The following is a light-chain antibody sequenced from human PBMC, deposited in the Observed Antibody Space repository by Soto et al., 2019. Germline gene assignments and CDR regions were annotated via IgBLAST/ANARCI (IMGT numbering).Light chain of an antibody. CDR2: ATS. J-gene: IGKJ5*01. CDR1: LNDSIY. CDR3: QQSYKMPS. V-gene: IGKV1-39*01. Sequence: EIPLTQSPSSLAASVGDRLPLTCRASLNDSIYLNWYQHKPGKGPTLLIHATSNLQIGVPSRFSGSGSGTEFTLTISSLEPEDFGTYYCQQSYKMPSFGQGTRLE.